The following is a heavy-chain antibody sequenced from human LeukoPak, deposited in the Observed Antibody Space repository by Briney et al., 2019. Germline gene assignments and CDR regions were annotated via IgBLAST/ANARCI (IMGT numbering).Heavy chain of an antibody. D-gene: IGHD1-1*01. CDR3: XXXXXXXXDWXDPXFDY. CDR2: IYHSGSS. V-gene: IGHV4-38-2*01. J-gene: IGHJ4*02. Sequence: CXVSTYSISSGYYWGWIRRPPGKGLEWIGSIYHSGSSYYNPSLKSRVTISVDTSKNKFSLKLRSVTAADTAVYHXXXXXXXXXDWXDPXFDYWGQGXLVTVSS. CDR1: TYSISSGYY.